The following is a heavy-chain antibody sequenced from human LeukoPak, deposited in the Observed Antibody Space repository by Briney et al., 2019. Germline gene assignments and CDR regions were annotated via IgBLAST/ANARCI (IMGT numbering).Heavy chain of an antibody. CDR3: ARRWYYYYYMDV. V-gene: IGHV4-34*01. D-gene: IGHD4-23*01. CDR2: INHSGST. CDR1: GGSFSGYY. Sequence: SETLSLTCAVHGGSFSGYYWSWIRQPPGKGLEWIGEINHSGSTNYNPSLKSRVTISVDTSKNQFSLKLSSVTAADTAVYYCARRWYYYYYMDVWGKGTTVTVSS. J-gene: IGHJ6*03.